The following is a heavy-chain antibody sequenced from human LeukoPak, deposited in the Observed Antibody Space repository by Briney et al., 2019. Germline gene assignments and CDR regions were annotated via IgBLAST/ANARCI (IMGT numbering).Heavy chain of an antibody. CDR2: IRYDGSNK. V-gene: IGHV3-30*02. J-gene: IGHJ4*02. D-gene: IGHD2-8*01. CDR3: AKDIVLMVYASYFDY. CDR1: GFTFSSYG. Sequence: GGSLRLPCAASGFTFSSYGMHWVRQAPGKGLEWVAFIRYDGSNKYYADSVKGRFTISRDNSKNTLYLQMNSLRAEDTAVYYCAKDIVLMVYASYFDYWGQGTLVTVSS.